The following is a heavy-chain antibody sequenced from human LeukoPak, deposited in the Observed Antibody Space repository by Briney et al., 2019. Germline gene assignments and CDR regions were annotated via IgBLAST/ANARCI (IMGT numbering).Heavy chain of an antibody. CDR3: AKEEQGAPKIDY. V-gene: IGHV3-23*01. CDR2: ISSSGGST. CDR1: RFTVTNSY. Sequence: PGGSLRLSCAASRFTVTNSYMSWVRQAPGKGLEWVSAISSSGGSTYYADSVKGRFTISRDNSKNTLYLQINSLRAEDTAVYYCAKEEQGAPKIDYWGQGTLVTVSS. J-gene: IGHJ4*02. D-gene: IGHD1-26*01.